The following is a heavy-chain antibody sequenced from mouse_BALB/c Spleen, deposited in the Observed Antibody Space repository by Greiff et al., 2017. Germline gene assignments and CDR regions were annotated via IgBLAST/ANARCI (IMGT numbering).Heavy chain of an antibody. Sequence: QVQLQQSGAELAKPGASVKMSCKASGYTFTSYWMHWVKQRPGQGLEWIGYINPSTGYTEYNQKFKDKATLTADKSSSTAYMQLSSLTSEDSAVYYCANGNYDYAMDYWGQGTSVTVSS. CDR2: INPSTGYT. D-gene: IGHD2-1*01. J-gene: IGHJ4*01. CDR3: ANGNYDYAMDY. CDR1: GYTFTSYW. V-gene: IGHV1-7*01.